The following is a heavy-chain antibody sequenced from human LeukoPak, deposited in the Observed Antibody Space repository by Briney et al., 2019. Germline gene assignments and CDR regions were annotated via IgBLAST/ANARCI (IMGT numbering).Heavy chain of an antibody. V-gene: IGHV5-51*01. D-gene: IGHD2-15*01. CDR3: AKGYYCSGGSCYFDS. CDR2: IYPGDSNT. J-gene: IGHJ4*02. CDR1: GYSFTSYW. Sequence: GESLKISCKGSGYSFTSYWIAWVRQMPGKGLEWMGIIYPGDSNTIYSPSFQGQVTISAGKSISTTYLQWSSLKSSDTAMYYCAKGYYCSGGSCYFDSWGQGTLVTVSS.